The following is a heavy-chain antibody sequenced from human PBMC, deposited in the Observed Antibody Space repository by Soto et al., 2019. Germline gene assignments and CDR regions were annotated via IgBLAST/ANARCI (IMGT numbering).Heavy chain of an antibody. CDR3: AHTLVAGLGYYFAY. Sequence: QITLKESGPTLVKPTQTLTLTCTFSGFSLSTTRVGVGWIRQPPGKALEWLALIYWDDDKRYSPFLKSRLTISTDTAKNQVVLTMTNMDPMDTATYFCAHTLVAGLGYYFAYWGQGTLVTVSS. J-gene: IGHJ4*02. V-gene: IGHV2-5*02. D-gene: IGHD6-19*01. CDR1: GFSLSTTRVG. CDR2: IYWDDDK.